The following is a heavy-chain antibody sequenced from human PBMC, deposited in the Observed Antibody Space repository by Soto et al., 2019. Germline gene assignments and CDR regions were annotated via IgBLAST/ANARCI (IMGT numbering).Heavy chain of an antibody. CDR2: ISYDGSNK. V-gene: IGHV3-30-3*01. D-gene: IGHD5-12*01. J-gene: IGHJ4*02. CDR1: GFTFSTYA. Sequence: QVQLVESGGGVVQPGRSLRLSCAASGFTFSTYAMHWVRQAPGKGLEWVAMISYDGSNKYYADSVKGRFTISRDNSKNTLYLQMNSLRAEDTAVHYCAREYRGWYFDYWGQGTLVTVSS. CDR3: AREYRGWYFDY.